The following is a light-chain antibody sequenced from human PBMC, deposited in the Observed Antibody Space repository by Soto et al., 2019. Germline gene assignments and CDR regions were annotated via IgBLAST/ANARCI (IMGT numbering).Light chain of an antibody. CDR1: SSDVGSYNR. Sequence: QSVLTQPPSVSGSPGQSVTISCTGTSSDVGSYNRVSWYQQPPGTAPKLMIYEVSNRPSGVPDRFSGSKSGNTASLTISGLQAEDEADYYCSSYTSSIPDVFGTGTKLTVL. CDR3: SSYTSSIPDV. V-gene: IGLV2-18*02. CDR2: EVS. J-gene: IGLJ1*01.